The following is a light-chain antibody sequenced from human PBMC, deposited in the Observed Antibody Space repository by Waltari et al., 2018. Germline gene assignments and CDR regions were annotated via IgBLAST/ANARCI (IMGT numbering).Light chain of an antibody. V-gene: IGLV2-14*01. CDR2: DVT. J-gene: IGLJ1*01. CDR1: NSYVGGYNF. CDR3: NSYRNINTYV. Sequence: QSALTQPAFVSGSPGQSITIFCIGPNSYVGGYNFVSWYQQHPGKAPKLMIYDVTKRPSGVSNRFSGSKSGNTASLTISGLQAEDEADYYCNSYRNINTYVFGTGTKVTVL.